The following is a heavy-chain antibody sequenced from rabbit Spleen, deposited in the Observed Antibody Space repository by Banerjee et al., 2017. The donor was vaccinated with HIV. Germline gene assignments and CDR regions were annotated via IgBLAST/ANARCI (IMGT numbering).Heavy chain of an antibody. Sequence: QSLEESGGDLVKPGASLTLTCTASGFSFSNKYYMCWVRQAPGKGLEWIACIYTASGRTYYASWAKGRFTITRSTSLNTVTLQLNSLTAADTATYFCARGEYSGDGYGTNYYFDLWGPGTLV. CDR3: ARGEYSGDGYGTNYYFDL. J-gene: IGHJ4*01. CDR1: GFSFSNKYY. CDR2: IYTASGRT. V-gene: IGHV1S40*01. D-gene: IGHD6-1*01.